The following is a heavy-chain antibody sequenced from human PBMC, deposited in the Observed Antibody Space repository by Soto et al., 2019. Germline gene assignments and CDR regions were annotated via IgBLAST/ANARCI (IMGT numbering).Heavy chain of an antibody. CDR1: GFTLRTYT. Sequence: GSLSLRCAASGFTLRTYTMNWVRQAPGKGLEWVSSISISSSDRYYADSVRGRFTISRDNAKNALYLQMNSLRADDTAVYFCVRGMNPLFGGQGTLGTVSS. J-gene: IGHJ4*01. V-gene: IGHV3-21*06. CDR3: VRGMNPLF. CDR2: ISISSSDR.